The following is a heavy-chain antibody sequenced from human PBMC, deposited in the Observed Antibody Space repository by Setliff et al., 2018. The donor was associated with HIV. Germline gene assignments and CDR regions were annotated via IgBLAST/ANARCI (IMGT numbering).Heavy chain of an antibody. V-gene: IGHV4-39*07. D-gene: IGHD1-26*01. Sequence: PSETLSLTCTVSGGSISSSSYYWGWIRQPPGKGLEWIGSIYHSGSTYYNPSLKSRVTISEDTSKNQFSLKLSSVTAADTAVYYCARVRAVGTTTAYFDFWGQGTLVTVSS. CDR1: GGSISSSSYY. J-gene: IGHJ4*02. CDR2: IYHSGST. CDR3: ARVRAVGTTTAYFDF.